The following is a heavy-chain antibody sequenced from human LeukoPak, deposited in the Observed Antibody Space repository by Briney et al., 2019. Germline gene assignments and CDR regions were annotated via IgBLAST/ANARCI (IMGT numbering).Heavy chain of an antibody. D-gene: IGHD5-18*01. CDR2: ITSGGGT. V-gene: IGHV3-23*01. Sequence: PGGSLRLSCAASGFSFSGYAMSWVRQAPGKGLEWVSAITSGGGTYYADSVKGRFTISRDNSKNTLYLQMNSLRAEDTAVYYCARGGYSYGFGYWGQGTLVTVSS. CDR1: GFSFSGYA. CDR3: ARGGYSYGFGY. J-gene: IGHJ4*02.